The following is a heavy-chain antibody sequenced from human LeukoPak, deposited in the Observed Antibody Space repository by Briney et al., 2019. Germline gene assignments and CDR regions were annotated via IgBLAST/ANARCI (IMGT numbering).Heavy chain of an antibody. CDR1: GFSNNG. CDR3: ASASSHRIAAGGDS. CDR2: ISDGGDTT. D-gene: IGHD6-13*01. V-gene: IGHV3-23*01. Sequence: GGSLRLSCAASGFSNNGMTWVRQAPGKGMEWVTGISDGGDTTYDAGSVKGRFTVSRDNSKNILYLQMNSLRAEDTAVYYCASASSHRIAAGGDSWGQGTLVTASP. J-gene: IGHJ4*02.